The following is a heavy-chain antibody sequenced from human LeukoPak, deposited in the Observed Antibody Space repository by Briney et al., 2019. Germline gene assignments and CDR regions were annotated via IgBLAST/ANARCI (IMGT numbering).Heavy chain of an antibody. CDR3: AKDRTVPAPND. Sequence: PGGSLRLSCAASGFTFSDYAMSWVRQAPGKGLEWVSIITSTGGNTYYADSVKGRFTISRDNSKNTLYLQMNSLRDEDTAVYYCAKDRTVPAPNDWGQGTLVTVSS. D-gene: IGHD2-21*02. V-gene: IGHV3-23*01. J-gene: IGHJ4*02. CDR2: ITSTGGNT. CDR1: GFTFSDYA.